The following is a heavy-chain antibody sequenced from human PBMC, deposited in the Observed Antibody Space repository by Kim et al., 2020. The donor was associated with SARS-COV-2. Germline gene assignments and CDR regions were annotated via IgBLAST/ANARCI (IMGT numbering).Heavy chain of an antibody. V-gene: IGHV3-30*04. CDR1: GFTFSSYA. CDR3: ARDPGIAVAGPRGDAFD. D-gene: IGHD6-19*01. Sequence: GGSLRLSCAASGFTFSSYAMHWVRQAPGKGLEWVAVISYDGSNKYYADSVKGRFTISRDNSKNTLYLQMNSLRAEDTAVYYCARDPGIAVAGPRGDAFD. J-gene: IGHJ3*02. CDR2: ISYDGSNK.